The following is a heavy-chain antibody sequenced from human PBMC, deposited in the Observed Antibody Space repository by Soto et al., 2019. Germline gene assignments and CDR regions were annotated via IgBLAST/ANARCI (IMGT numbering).Heavy chain of an antibody. J-gene: IGHJ4*02. CDR3: TTGLSNGYYNFDY. V-gene: IGHV3-15*01. D-gene: IGHD3-22*01. CDR2: IKGETDGGTT. CDR1: GFTFSNAS. Sequence: PVGSLRLYFAASGFTFSNASLSRVRQAPGKGLEWIGRIKGETDGGTTDYAAPVKGRFTISRDHSKDTLYLHINSLKTEDTAVYYCTTGLSNGYYNFDYWGQGT.